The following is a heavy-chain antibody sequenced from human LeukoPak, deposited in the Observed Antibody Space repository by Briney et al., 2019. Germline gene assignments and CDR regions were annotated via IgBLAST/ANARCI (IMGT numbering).Heavy chain of an antibody. CDR3: ARSVTYNWFDP. D-gene: IGHD2-21*02. CDR2: INPKSGAT. Sequence: ASVKVSCKASGYTFTSYDINWVRQATGQGLQWMGWINPKSGATNYAQSFQGRVALTTDTSISTAFMELSNLRPDDTAIYFCARSVTYNWFDPWGQGTRVTVSS. V-gene: IGHV1-2*02. J-gene: IGHJ5*02. CDR1: GYTFTSYD.